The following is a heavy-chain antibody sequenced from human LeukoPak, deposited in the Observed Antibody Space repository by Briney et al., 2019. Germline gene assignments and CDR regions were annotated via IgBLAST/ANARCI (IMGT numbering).Heavy chain of an antibody. Sequence: PSETLSRTCTVSGGSISSYYWSRIRQPPGKGLEWIGYIYYSGSTNYNPSLKSRVTISVDTSKNQFSLKLSSVTAADTAVYYCARSLTGAYFAYWGQGTLVTVSS. D-gene: IGHD1-20*01. CDR3: ARSLTGAYFAY. J-gene: IGHJ4*02. CDR2: IYYSGST. CDR1: GGSISSYY. V-gene: IGHV4-59*01.